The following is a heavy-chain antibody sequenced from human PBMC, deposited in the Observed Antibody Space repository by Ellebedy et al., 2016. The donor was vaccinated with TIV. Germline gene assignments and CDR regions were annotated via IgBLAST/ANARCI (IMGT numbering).Heavy chain of an antibody. J-gene: IGHJ4*02. V-gene: IGHV3-7*01. Sequence: GESLKISXAASGFTFSSYGMHWVRQAPGKGLEWVANIKQDGSEKYYVDSVKGRFTISRDNAKNSLYLQMNSLRAEDTAVYYCAREVRVGGWRLYYFDYWGQGTLVTVSS. CDR1: GFTFSSYG. CDR3: AREVRVGGWRLYYFDY. D-gene: IGHD6-19*01. CDR2: IKQDGSEK.